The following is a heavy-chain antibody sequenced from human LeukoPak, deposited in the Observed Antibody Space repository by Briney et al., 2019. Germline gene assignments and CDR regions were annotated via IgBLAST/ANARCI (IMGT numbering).Heavy chain of an antibody. Sequence: PGGSLRLSCSVSGFTLSDHYMDWDRQAPGKGLEWVGRVRDKANSYTTQYAASVKGRFTVSRDDSQNSLYLQMNSLKTEDAALYHCAATVAGHNSLVYSGQGTLVTVSS. V-gene: IGHV3-72*01. CDR2: VRDKANSYTT. J-gene: IGHJ4*02. CDR1: GFTLSDHY. CDR3: AATVAGHNSLVY. D-gene: IGHD6-19*01.